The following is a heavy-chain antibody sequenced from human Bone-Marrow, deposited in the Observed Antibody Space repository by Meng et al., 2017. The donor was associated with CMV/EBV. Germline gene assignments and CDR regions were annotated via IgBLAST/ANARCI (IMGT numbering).Heavy chain of an antibody. V-gene: IGHV4-4*02. D-gene: IGHD3-22*01. Sequence: SGGSISSSNWWSWVRQPPGKGLEWIGEIYHSGSTNYNPSLKSRVTISVDKSKNQFSLKLSSVTAADTAVYYCARQSRRGYQGGRHFQHWGQGTLVTVSS. CDR3: ARQSRRGYQGGRHFQH. CDR1: GGSISSSNW. J-gene: IGHJ1*01. CDR2: IYHSGST.